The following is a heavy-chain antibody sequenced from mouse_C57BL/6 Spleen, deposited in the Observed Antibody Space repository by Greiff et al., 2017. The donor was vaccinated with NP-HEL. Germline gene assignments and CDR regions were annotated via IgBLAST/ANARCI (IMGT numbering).Heavy chain of an antibody. V-gene: IGHV14-4*01. J-gene: IGHJ4*01. CDR2: IDPENGDT. CDR3: TRGGLITTVVATRGYAMDY. Sequence: EVQLQQSGAELVRPGASVKLSCTASGFNIKDDYMHWVKQRPEQGLEWIGWIDPENGDTESASKFPGKATITADTSSNTAYLQLSSLTSEDTAVYYCTRGGLITTVVATRGYAMDYWGQGTSVTVA. D-gene: IGHD1-1*01. CDR1: GFNIKDDY.